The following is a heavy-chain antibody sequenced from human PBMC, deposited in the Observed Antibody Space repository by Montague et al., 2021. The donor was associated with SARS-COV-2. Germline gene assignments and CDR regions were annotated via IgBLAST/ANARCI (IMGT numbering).Heavy chain of an antibody. Sequence: SETLSLTCSVSGGAISNYYWTWIRQPPGKGLEWIGYIRYSGSTNYNPSLKSRVTISVGTSKNQFSLKLSSVTAADTAVYYCAREGRDFGVVIGPNGMDVWGQGTTVTVS. J-gene: IGHJ6*02. CDR3: AREGRDFGVVIGPNGMDV. V-gene: IGHV4-59*01. CDR2: IRYSGST. CDR1: GGAISNYY. D-gene: IGHD3-3*01.